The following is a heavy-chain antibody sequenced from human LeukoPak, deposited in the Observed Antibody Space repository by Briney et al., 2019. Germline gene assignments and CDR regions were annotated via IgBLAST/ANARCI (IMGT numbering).Heavy chain of an antibody. CDR2: ISHSGSEK. V-gene: IGHV3-30-3*01. Sequence: GGSLRLSCAASGFTFSTFSMYWVRQAPGKGLEWVALISHSGSEKYYADSVEGRFTISRDNSRNTLYLQMNSLRAEDTAVYYCARDSGSGSYSGYWGLGTLVTVSS. CDR1: GFTFSTFS. J-gene: IGHJ4*02. D-gene: IGHD3-10*01. CDR3: ARDSGSGSYSGY.